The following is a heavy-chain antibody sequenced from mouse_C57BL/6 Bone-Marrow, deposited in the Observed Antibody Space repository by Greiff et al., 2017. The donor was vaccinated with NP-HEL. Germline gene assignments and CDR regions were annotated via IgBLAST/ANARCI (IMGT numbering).Heavy chain of an antibody. Sequence: EVKLLESGGGLVQPGGSMKLSCVASGFTFSNYWMNWVRQSPEKGLEWVAQIRLKSDNYATHYAESVKGRFTISRDDSKSSVYLQMNNLRAEDTGIYYCTYYGSSFPWFAYWGQGTLVTVSA. V-gene: IGHV6-3*01. CDR3: TYYGSSFPWFAY. CDR2: IRLKSDNYAT. J-gene: IGHJ3*01. D-gene: IGHD1-1*01. CDR1: GFTFSNYW.